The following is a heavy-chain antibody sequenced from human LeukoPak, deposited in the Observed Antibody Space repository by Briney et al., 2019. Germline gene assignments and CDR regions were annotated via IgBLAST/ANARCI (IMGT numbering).Heavy chain of an antibody. Sequence: ASVKVSCKASGYTFTSYGISWVRQAPGQGLEWMGWISAYNGNTNYAQKLQGRVTMTTDTSTSTAYMELRSLRSDDTAVYCCARDYCSSTSCYVRFLNWGQGTLVTVSS. CDR2: ISAYNGNT. J-gene: IGHJ4*02. V-gene: IGHV1-18*01. CDR1: GYTFTSYG. CDR3: ARDYCSSTSCYVRFLN. D-gene: IGHD2-2*01.